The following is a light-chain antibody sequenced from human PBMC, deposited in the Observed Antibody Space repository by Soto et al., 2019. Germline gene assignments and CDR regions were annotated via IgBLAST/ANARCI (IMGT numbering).Light chain of an antibody. V-gene: IGKV1D-12*01. CDR2: AAS. Sequence: DIQMTQSPSSVSASVGDRVTITCRASQRISNWVAWYQQKPGRAPRLLIYAASSLQSGVSSRFSGSGSVTDFTLTISSLQPEDVATYYCQQGHSFPRTFGPGTKVDIK. CDR1: QRISNW. CDR3: QQGHSFPRT. J-gene: IGKJ3*01.